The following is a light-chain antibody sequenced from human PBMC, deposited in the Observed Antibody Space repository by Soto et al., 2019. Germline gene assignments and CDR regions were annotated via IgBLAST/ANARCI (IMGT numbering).Light chain of an antibody. CDR1: QSVSATY. CDR3: QHYVTSPLT. V-gene: IGKV3-20*01. Sequence: VLTQSPGTLSLSPGERATLSCRASQSVSATYLAWYQQKPGQAPRLLIYAASSRAAGVPDRFSGSGSGTDFTLTISRLEPEDFAVYYCQHYVTSPLTFGGGTKVDNK. CDR2: AAS. J-gene: IGKJ4*01.